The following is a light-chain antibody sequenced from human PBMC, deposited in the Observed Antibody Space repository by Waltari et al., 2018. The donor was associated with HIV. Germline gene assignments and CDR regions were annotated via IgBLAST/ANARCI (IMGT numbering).Light chain of an antibody. CDR1: SSNIGRDT. J-gene: IGLJ3*02. V-gene: IGLV1-44*01. CDR3: ASWDGSLNGWV. Sequence: QSVLTQPPSASGTPGQRVTISCSGGSSNIGRDTVNWYQHLPGTAPKLLIYNNNRRPSWVPDRFSGSKYGTSASLAISGLQSEDEADYYCASWDGSLNGWVFGGGTKLTVL. CDR2: NNN.